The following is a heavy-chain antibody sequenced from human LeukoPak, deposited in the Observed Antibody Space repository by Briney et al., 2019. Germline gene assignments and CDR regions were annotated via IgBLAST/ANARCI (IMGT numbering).Heavy chain of an antibody. V-gene: IGHV3-30*02. CDR3: AKDSRDYGSGSYYSY. Sequence: GGSLRLSCAASGFTFSSYGMHWVRQAPGKGLEWVAFIRYDGSNKYYADSVKGRFTISRDNSKNTLYLQMNSLRAEDTAVYYCAKDSRDYGSGSYYSYWGQGTLVTVSS. CDR2: IRYDGSNK. J-gene: IGHJ4*02. CDR1: GFTFSSYG. D-gene: IGHD3-10*01.